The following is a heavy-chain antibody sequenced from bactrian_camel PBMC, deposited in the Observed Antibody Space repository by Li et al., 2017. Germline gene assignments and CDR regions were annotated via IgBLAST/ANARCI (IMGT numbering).Heavy chain of an antibody. CDR3: AKEGTATAATLTVPQRSFGY. V-gene: IGHV3S1*01. CDR1: GYTYSSYC. CDR2: IYSDGSNI. Sequence: HVQLVESGGGSVQSGGSLRLSCAASGYTYSSYCMGWFRQAPGKEREGVAAIYSDGSNIYYAGSVKGRFTISRDNAKNTLYLQLNKLKTEDTAMYYCAKEGTATAATLTVPQRSFGYWGQGTQVTVS. J-gene: IGHJ6*01. D-gene: IGHD3*01.